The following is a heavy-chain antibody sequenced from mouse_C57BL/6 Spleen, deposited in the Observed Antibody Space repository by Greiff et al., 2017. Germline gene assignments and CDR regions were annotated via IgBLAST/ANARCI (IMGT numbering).Heavy chain of an antibody. CDR3: ARGTYYFDY. J-gene: IGHJ2*01. Sequence: EVQLQQSGPKLVKPGASVKISCKASGYSFTGYYMNWVKQSPEKSLEWIGEINPSTGGTTYNQKFKAKATLTVDKSSSTAYMQLKSLTSEDSAVYYCARGTYYFDYWGQGTTLTVSS. D-gene: IGHD3-3*01. V-gene: IGHV1-42*01. CDR1: GYSFTGYY. CDR2: INPSTGGT.